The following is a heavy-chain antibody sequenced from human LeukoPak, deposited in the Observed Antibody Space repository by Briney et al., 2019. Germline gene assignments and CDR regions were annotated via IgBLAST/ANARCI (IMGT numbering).Heavy chain of an antibody. CDR3: AKAADQYYYYYFYYMDV. J-gene: IGHJ6*03. CDR2: ISFDGSSK. Sequence: GGSLRLSCAASGFTFSAYGMHWVRQAPGKGLEWVAVISFDGSSKDYAESVRGRFTVSRDNSKDTLYLQMNSLRVEDTAVYYCAKAADQYYYYYFYYMDVWGKGTTVTVSS. V-gene: IGHV3-30*18. D-gene: IGHD2-2*01. CDR1: GFTFSAYG.